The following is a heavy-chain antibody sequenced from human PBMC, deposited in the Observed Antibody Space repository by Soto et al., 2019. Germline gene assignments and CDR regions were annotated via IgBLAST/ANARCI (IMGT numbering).Heavy chain of an antibody. CDR2: IYYSGST. J-gene: IGHJ4*02. Sequence: SETLSLTCTVSGGSISSSSYYWGWIRQPPGKGLEWIGSIYYSGSTYYNPSLKSRVTISVDTSKNQFSLKLSSVTAADTAVYYCARPSLVGAYDNVDYFDYWGQGPLVTVSS. V-gene: IGHV4-39*01. CDR1: GGSISSSSYY. CDR3: ARPSLVGAYDNVDYFDY. D-gene: IGHD1-26*01.